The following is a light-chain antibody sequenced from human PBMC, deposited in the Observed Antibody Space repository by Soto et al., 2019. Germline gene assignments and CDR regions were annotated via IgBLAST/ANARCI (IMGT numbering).Light chain of an antibody. Sequence: QSALTQPASVSGSPGQSITISCTGTSSDVGGYNYVSWYQPHPGKAPKLMIYEVSNRPSGVSNRFSGSKSGNTASLTVSGFQAEDEADYYCSSYTSGSSYVFGTGTKVTVL. CDR1: SSDVGGYNY. J-gene: IGLJ1*01. CDR2: EVS. V-gene: IGLV2-14*01. CDR3: SSYTSGSSYV.